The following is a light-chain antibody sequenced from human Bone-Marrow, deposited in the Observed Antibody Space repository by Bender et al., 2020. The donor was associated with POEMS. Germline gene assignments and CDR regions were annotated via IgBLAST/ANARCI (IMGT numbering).Light chain of an antibody. Sequence: SYVLTQPRSVSVAPGQTVRVTCGGTNIGSESVHLYQHKPGQAPVLVVYDNTDRSSGITERFSGSNSGNTATLTISRAEADDEADYYCQLWDSSSDHWVFGGGTKLTVL. J-gene: IGLJ3*02. CDR1: NIGSES. CDR3: QLWDSSSDHWV. CDR2: DNT. V-gene: IGLV3-21*02.